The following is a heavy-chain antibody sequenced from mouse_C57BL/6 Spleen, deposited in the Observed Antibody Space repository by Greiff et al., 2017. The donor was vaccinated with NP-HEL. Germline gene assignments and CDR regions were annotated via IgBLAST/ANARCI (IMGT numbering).Heavy chain of an antibody. CDR2: IYPGDGDT. V-gene: IGHV1-80*01. J-gene: IGHJ2*01. D-gene: IGHD5-1*01. CDR3: ARGGVPGGYFDY. Sequence: QVQLQQSGAELVKPGASVKISCKASGYAFSSYWMNWVKQRPGKGLEWIGQIYPGDGDTNYNGKFKGKATLTADKSSSTAYMQLSSLTSEDSAVYFCARGGVPGGYFDYWGQGTTLTVSS. CDR1: GYAFSSYW.